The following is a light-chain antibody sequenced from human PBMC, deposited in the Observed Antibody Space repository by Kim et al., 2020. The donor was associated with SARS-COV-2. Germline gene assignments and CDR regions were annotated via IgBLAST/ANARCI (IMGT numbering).Light chain of an antibody. CDR2: DVS. J-gene: IGLJ1*01. CDR1: SSDVGGYNY. V-gene: IGLV2-14*03. CDR3: SSYTSSSTNYV. Sequence: QSITISCPGISSDVGGYNYVSWYQQHPGKAPKLMIYDVSNRPSGVSNRFSGSKSGNTASLTISGLQAEDEADYYCSSYTSSSTNYVFGTGTKVTVL.